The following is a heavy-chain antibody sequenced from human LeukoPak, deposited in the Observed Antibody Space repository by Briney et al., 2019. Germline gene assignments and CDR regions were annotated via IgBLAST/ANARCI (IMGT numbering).Heavy chain of an antibody. V-gene: IGHV4-59*08. J-gene: IGHJ5*02. CDR3: ARAGYYDFWSGIDP. D-gene: IGHD3-3*01. CDR2: IYYSGST. CDR1: GGSISSYY. Sequence: PSETLSLTCTVSGGSISSYYWSWIRQPPGKGLEWIGYIYYSGSTNYNPSLKSRVTISVDTSKNQFSLKLSSVTAADTAVYYCARAGYYDFWSGIDPWGQGTLVTVSS.